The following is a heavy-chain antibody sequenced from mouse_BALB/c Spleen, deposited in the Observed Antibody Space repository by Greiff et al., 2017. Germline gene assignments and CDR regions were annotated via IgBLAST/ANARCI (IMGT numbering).Heavy chain of an antibody. Sequence: QVQLQQPGAELVKPGASVKMSCKASGYTFTSYWMHWVKQRPGQGLEWIGVIDPSDSYTSYNQKFKGKATLTVDTSSSTAYMQLSSLTSEDSAVYCCTRRLGLPYYYAMDYWGQGTSVTVSS. CDR3: TRRLGLPYYYAMDY. J-gene: IGHJ4*01. CDR2: IDPSDSYT. V-gene: IGHV1S127*01. CDR1: GYTFTSYW. D-gene: IGHD3-1*01.